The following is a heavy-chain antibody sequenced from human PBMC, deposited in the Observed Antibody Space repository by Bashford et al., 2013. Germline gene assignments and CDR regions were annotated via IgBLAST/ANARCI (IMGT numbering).Heavy chain of an antibody. CDR2: IFYSGST. D-gene: IGHD6-19*01. Sequence: SETLSLTCTVSGGSISSSSYYWGWIRQPPGKELEWIGTIFYSGSTYYNPSLKSRVTISADTSKNQFSLKLSSVTAADTAVYYCARPSSGWLKTGIHYWGQGTLVTVSS. V-gene: IGHV4-39*01. CDR1: GGSISSSSYY. CDR3: ARPSSGWLKTGIHY. J-gene: IGHJ4*02.